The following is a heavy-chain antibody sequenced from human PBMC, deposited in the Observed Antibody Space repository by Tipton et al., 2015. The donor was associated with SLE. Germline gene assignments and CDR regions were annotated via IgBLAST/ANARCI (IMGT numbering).Heavy chain of an antibody. CDR2: INRSRGT. Sequence: TLSLTCAVERGSFSDYFWSWVRQPPGRGLQWIGEINRSRGTNYNPSLKSRVTISVDTSKNQFSLKLSSVTAADTAVYYCARNPTSYCSGGSCYSPWFDPWGQGTLVTVSS. V-gene: IGHV4-34*01. CDR3: ARNPTSYCSGGSCYSPWFDP. J-gene: IGHJ5*02. CDR1: RGSFSDYF. D-gene: IGHD2-15*01.